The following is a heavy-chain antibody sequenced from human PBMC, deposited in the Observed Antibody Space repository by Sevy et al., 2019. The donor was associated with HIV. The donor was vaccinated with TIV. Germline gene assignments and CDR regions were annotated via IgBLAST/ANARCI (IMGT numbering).Heavy chain of an antibody. V-gene: IGHV3-74*01. J-gene: IGHJ6*02. D-gene: IGHD6-13*01. CDR2: INSDGSST. CDR3: AREGGYSSSWLTQDYYYYYGMDV. CDR1: GFTFSSYW. Sequence: GGSLRLSCAASGFTFSSYWMHWVRQAPGKGLVWVSRINSDGSSTSYADSVKGRFTISRDNAKNTLYLQMNTLRAEDTAVYYCAREGGYSSSWLTQDYYYYYGMDVWGQRTTVTVSS.